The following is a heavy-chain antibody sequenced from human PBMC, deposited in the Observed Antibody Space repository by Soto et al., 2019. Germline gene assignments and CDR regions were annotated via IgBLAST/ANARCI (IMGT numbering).Heavy chain of an antibody. J-gene: IGHJ6*02. V-gene: IGHV1-46*01. CDR1: GYTFTSYY. Sequence: ASVKVSCKASGYTFTSYYMHWVRQAPGQGLEWMGIINPSGGSTSYAQKFQGRVTMTRDTSTSTVYMELSSLRSEDTAVYYCAFIAVAGAYYYYSMDVWGQGTKVTVYS. CDR2: INPSGGST. CDR3: AFIAVAGAYYYYSMDV. D-gene: IGHD6-19*01.